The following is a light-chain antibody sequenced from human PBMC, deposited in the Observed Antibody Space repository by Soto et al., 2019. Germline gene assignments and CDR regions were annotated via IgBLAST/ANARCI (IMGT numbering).Light chain of an antibody. J-gene: IGKJ5*01. CDR2: GAS. CDR3: QQYGSSPPIT. CDR1: HSVSSSY. Sequence: EIVLTQSPGTLSLSPGERATLSCRASHSVSSSYFAWYQQKPGQAPRLLIYGASSRATSIPDRFSGSGSGTDFTLTISRLEPEDFAVYYCQQYGSSPPITFGQGTRLEIK. V-gene: IGKV3-20*01.